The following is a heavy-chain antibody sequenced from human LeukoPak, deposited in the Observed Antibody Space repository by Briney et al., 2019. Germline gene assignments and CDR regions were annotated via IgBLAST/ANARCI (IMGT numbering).Heavy chain of an antibody. D-gene: IGHD1-1*01. Sequence: ATVKISCKVSGYTFTDYYMHWVQQAPGKGLEWMGLVDPEDGETIYAEKFQGRVTITADTSTDTAYMELSSLRSEDTAVYYCATLASGFTNSLGELYNSFDPWGQGTLVTVSS. V-gene: IGHV1-69-2*01. CDR3: ATLASGFTNSLGELYNSFDP. CDR2: VDPEDGET. J-gene: IGHJ5*02. CDR1: GYTFTDYY.